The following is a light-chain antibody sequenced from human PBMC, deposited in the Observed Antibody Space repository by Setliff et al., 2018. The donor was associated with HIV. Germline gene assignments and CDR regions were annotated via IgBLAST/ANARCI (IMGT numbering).Light chain of an antibody. V-gene: IGLV2-14*01. Sequence: QSALTQPASVSGSPGQSITISCTGTSSDVGGYDYVSWYQQPPGKAPKLMIYEVSNRPSGVSNRFSGSKSGNTASLTISGLQAEDEADYYCSSYTSSFTRVFGTGTKVTVL. CDR1: SSDVGGYDY. J-gene: IGLJ1*01. CDR2: EVS. CDR3: SSYTSSFTRV.